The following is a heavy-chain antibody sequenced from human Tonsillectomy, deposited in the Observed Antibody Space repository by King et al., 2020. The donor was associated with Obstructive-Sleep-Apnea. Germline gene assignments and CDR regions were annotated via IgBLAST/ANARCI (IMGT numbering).Heavy chain of an antibody. CDR1: GGSFSGYY. J-gene: IGHJ5*02. Sequence: VQLQQWGAGLLKPSETLSLTCAVYGGSFSGYYWSWIRQPPGKGLEWIGEINHSGSTNYNPSLKSRVTISVDTSKNQFSLKLSSVTAADTAVYYCARTRGAPYCSSTSCYPLWRWFDPWGQGTLVTVSS. V-gene: IGHV4-34*01. D-gene: IGHD2-2*01. CDR2: INHSGST. CDR3: ARTRGAPYCSSTSCYPLWRWFDP.